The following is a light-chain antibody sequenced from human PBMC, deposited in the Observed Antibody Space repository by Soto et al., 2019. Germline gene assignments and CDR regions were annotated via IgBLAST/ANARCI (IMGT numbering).Light chain of an antibody. CDR1: QSVSSY. Sequence: EIVLTQSPATLSLSPGERATLSCRASQSVSSYLAWYQQKPGQAPRLLIYDASNRSTGIPARFSGSGSGTDFTLTISSLEPEDFAVYYCQQRSNWPPLTIGRGTKVEIK. J-gene: IGKJ4*01. V-gene: IGKV3-11*01. CDR2: DAS. CDR3: QQRSNWPPLT.